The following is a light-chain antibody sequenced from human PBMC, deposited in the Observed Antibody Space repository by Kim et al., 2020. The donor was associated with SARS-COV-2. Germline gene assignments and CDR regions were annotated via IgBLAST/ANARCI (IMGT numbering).Light chain of an antibody. J-gene: IGLJ3*02. V-gene: IGLV1-44*01. CDR1: SSNIGSKD. CDR2: VNN. Sequence: QRVIISGSGSSSNIGSKDVNWYQQLPGTDPKLLVSVNNHRPSGVPDRISASKSGTSAALAISERQSEDEADYDCATWDDRLNGVVFGGGTKVTVL. CDR3: ATWDDRLNGVV.